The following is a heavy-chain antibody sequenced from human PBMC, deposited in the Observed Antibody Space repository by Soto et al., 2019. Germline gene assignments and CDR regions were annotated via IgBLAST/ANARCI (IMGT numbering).Heavy chain of an antibody. V-gene: IGHV1-18*01. CDR3: ASGYCTNGVCQTTGDY. CDR1: GYTFTSYG. J-gene: IGHJ4*02. CDR2: ISAYNGNT. D-gene: IGHD2-8*01. Sequence: QVQLVQSGAEVKKPGASVKVSCKASGYTFTSYGISWVRQAPGQGLEWMGWISAYNGNTNYAQKLPGRVTMTTDTSTSTAYMELRSLRSDDTAVYYCASGYCTNGVCQTTGDYWGQGTLVTVSS.